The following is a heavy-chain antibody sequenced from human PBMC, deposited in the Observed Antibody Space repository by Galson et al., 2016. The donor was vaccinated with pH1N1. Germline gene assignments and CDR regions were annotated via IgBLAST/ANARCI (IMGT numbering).Heavy chain of an antibody. CDR2: IDPDGTT. CDR1: EFIVSNNY. CDR3: SREIGGSGSL. D-gene: IGHD3-10*01. Sequence: SLRLSCAVSEFIVSNNYMTWVRQAPGKGLEFVSFIDPDGTTYFADSVKGRFTISSDNAKNSVYLQMNSLRADDTAVYYCSREIGGSGSLWGQGTLVAVSS. V-gene: IGHV3-53*01. J-gene: IGHJ4*02.